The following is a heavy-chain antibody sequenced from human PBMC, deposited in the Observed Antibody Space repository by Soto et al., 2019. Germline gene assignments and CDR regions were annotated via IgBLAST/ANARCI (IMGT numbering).Heavy chain of an antibody. CDR1: GGSISSYY. J-gene: IGHJ5*02. CDR2: IYYSGST. D-gene: IGHD3-3*01. Sequence: QVQLQESGPGLVKPSETLSLTCTVSGGSISSYYWSWIRQPPGKGLEWIGYIYYSGSTNYNPSLTSRVTISGDTSKIHSPLKLSSVTAADTAVYYCARQPHNRDLWSGYYPLGWFDPWGQGTLVTVSS. V-gene: IGHV4-59*08. CDR3: ARQPHNRDLWSGYYPLGWFDP.